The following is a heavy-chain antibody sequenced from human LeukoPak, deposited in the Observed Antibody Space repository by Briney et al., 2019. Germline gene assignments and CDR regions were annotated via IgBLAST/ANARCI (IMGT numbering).Heavy chain of an antibody. Sequence: GGSLRLSCAVSGITLSNYGMSWVRQAPGKGLEWVAGISDRGGSTNYADSVKGRFTISRDNSKNTLFLQMNSLRAEDTAIYYCAKGAYDYIEIGYFDSWGQGTLVTVSS. D-gene: IGHD5-12*01. CDR2: ISDRGGST. V-gene: IGHV3-23*01. CDR1: GITLSNYG. CDR3: AKGAYDYIEIGYFDS. J-gene: IGHJ4*02.